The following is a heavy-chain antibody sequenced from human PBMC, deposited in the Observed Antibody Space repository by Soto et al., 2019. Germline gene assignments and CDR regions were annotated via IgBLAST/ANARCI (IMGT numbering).Heavy chain of an antibody. J-gene: IGHJ2*01. CDR3: ARDGYFDL. Sequence: EVQLVQSGAEVKKPGESLKISCKASGYSFTSYWIAWVRQMPGKGLEWMGIIYPGDSNIRYSPSFQGKVTISADKSTSTASLQWSSLKASDTAMYYCARDGYFDLWGRGTLVTVSS. V-gene: IGHV5-51*03. CDR2: IYPGDSNI. CDR1: GYSFTSYW.